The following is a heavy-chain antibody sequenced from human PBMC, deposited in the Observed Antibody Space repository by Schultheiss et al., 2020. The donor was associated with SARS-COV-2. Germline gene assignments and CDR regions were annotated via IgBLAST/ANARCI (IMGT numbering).Heavy chain of an antibody. V-gene: IGHV3-66*01. Sequence: GGSLRLSCAASGFTFSSYWMHWVRQAPGKGLEWVSLLHSGDKTYYADSVKGRFTISRDNSKNTLYLQMDSLRAEDTAVYYCARDRPPSYSSSTEYYYYYGMDVWGQGTTVTVSS. CDR1: GFTFSSYW. D-gene: IGHD6-6*01. CDR2: LHSGDKT. CDR3: ARDRPPSYSSSTEYYYYYGMDV. J-gene: IGHJ6*02.